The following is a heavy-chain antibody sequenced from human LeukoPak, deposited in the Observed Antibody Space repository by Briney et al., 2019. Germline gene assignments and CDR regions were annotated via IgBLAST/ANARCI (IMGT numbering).Heavy chain of an antibody. Sequence: PGESLKISCQGSGYTFTNYWIAWVRQMPGKGLEWMGIIYPGDSDTRYSPSFQGQVTLSADKSISTAFLQWSSLEASDTAMYYCARTYRSSDPFDYWGQGTLVTVSS. CDR1: GYTFTNYW. V-gene: IGHV5-51*01. CDR3: ARTYRSSDPFDY. J-gene: IGHJ4*02. CDR2: IYPGDSDT. D-gene: IGHD6-6*01.